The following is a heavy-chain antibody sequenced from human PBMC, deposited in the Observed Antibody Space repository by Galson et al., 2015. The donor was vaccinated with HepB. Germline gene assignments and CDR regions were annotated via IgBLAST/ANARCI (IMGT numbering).Heavy chain of an antibody. J-gene: IGHJ4*02. CDR1: GFTFSSYA. CDR2: LSSGGTI. Sequence: SLRLSCAASGFTFSSYAMSWVRQAPGKGLEWVSALSSGGTIYYADSVKGRFTISRDNSKNTLYLQVNSLSAEDTAVYYCAKWERNSGYYVDYWGQGTLVTVSS. D-gene: IGHD3-22*01. V-gene: IGHV3-23*01. CDR3: AKWERNSGYYVDY.